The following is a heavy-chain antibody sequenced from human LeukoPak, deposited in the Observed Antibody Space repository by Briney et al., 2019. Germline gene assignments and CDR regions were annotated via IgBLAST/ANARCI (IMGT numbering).Heavy chain of an antibody. Sequence: EPSDTLSLTCDVSGYSISRSNGWGWIRQPPGKGLEWIGYIYHSRSTYYNPSLRSRVTMSQDTSKNQFSLKLSSVTAVDTAVYYCARTLIFDNRHRGAFDIWGQGTMVTVSS. CDR3: ARTLIFDNRHRGAFDI. CDR1: GYSISRSNG. D-gene: IGHD3-22*01. J-gene: IGHJ3*02. V-gene: IGHV4-28*01. CDR2: IYHSRST.